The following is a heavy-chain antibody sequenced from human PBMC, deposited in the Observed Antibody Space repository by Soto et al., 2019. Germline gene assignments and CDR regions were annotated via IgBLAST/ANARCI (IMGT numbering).Heavy chain of an antibody. CDR1: GYTFTSYG. CDR3: ARLLWFGELLWDNWFDP. Sequence: ASVKVSCKASGYTFTSYGISWVRQAPGQGLEWMGWISAYNGNTNYAQKLQGRVTMTTDTSTSTAYMELRSLRSDDTAVYYCARLLWFGELLWDNWFDPWGQGTLVTVSS. D-gene: IGHD3-10*01. V-gene: IGHV1-18*01. CDR2: ISAYNGNT. J-gene: IGHJ5*02.